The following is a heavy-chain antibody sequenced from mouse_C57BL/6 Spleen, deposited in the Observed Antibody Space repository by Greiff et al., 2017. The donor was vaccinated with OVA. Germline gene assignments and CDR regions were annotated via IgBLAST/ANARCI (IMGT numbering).Heavy chain of an antibody. D-gene: IGHD2-2*01. J-gene: IGHJ1*03. V-gene: IGHV1-53*01. CDR3: ARGYGYDGYFDV. CDR1: GYTFTSYW. CDR2: INPSNGGT. Sequence: VQLQQPGTELVKPGASVKLSCKASGYTFTSYWMHWVKQRPGQGLEWIGNINPSNGGTNYNEKFKSKATLTIDKSSSPAYMQLSSLTSENSAVYYCARGYGYDGYFDVWGTGTTVTVSS.